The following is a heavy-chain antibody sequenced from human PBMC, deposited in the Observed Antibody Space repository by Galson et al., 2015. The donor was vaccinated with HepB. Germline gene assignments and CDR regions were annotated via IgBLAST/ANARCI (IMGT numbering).Heavy chain of an antibody. CDR2: TYYRSKWYN. Sequence: CAISGDSVSSNSGAWNWIRQSPSRGLEWLGRTYYRSKWYNDYEVSVKSRVTINPDTSKNQFSLQLNSVTPEDTAVYYCARVPDWGSGAFDIWAKGQWSPSLQ. CDR1: GDSVSSNSGA. D-gene: IGHD7-27*01. V-gene: IGHV6-1*01. J-gene: IGHJ3*02. CDR3: ARVPDWGSGAFDI.